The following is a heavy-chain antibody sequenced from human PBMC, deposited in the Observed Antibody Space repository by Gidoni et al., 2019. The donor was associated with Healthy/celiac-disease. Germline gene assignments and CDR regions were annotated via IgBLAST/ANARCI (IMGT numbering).Heavy chain of an antibody. D-gene: IGHD3-22*01. CDR1: GGTFSSYA. CDR2: IIPIFGTA. CDR3: ARDGMDYYDSSGYYHYWYFDL. V-gene: IGHV1-69*01. Sequence: QVQLVQSGAEVKKPGSSVKVSCKASGGTFSSYAISWLRQAPGQGLVGTGGIIPIFGTANYAQKVQGRVTITADEYTSTADMELSSLRSEDTAVYYCARDGMDYYDSSGYYHYWYFDLWGRGTLVTVSS. J-gene: IGHJ2*01.